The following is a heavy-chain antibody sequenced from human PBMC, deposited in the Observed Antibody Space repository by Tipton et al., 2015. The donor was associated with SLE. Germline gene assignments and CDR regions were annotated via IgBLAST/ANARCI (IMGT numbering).Heavy chain of an antibody. D-gene: IGHD3-22*01. CDR1: GGSISLYY. Sequence: TLSLTCTVSGGSISLYYWSWIRQPPEKGLEWIGHIYYSGSTNYSPSLKSRVTMSVDTSNNHFSLKLSSVTAADTAMYYCATDFYASSNAFDIWGQGTMVTVSS. J-gene: IGHJ3*02. CDR3: ATDFYASSNAFDI. V-gene: IGHV4-59*01. CDR2: IYYSGST.